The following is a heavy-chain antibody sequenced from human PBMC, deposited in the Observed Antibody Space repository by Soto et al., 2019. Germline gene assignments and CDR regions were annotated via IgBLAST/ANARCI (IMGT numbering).Heavy chain of an antibody. CDR3: AKDVTLYYYYMDV. CDR1: GFTFSSYA. D-gene: IGHD4-4*01. Sequence: EVQLLESGGGLVQPGGSLRLSCAASGFTFSSYAMSWVRQAPGKGLEWVSAISGSGGSTYYADSVKGRFTISRDNSKNTLDLQMNSLRAEDTAVYYCAKDVTLYYYYMDVWGKGTTVTVSS. J-gene: IGHJ6*03. V-gene: IGHV3-23*01. CDR2: ISGSGGST.